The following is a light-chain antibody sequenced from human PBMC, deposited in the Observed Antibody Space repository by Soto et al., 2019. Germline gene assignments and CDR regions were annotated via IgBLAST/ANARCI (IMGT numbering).Light chain of an antibody. J-gene: IGKJ3*01. CDR3: QQFYDLPLT. Sequence: DIQMTQSPSSLSASVGDRVTVTCQASQDIDNYLNWYQQKPGKAPKLLIYDASNLETGVPSRFSGSGSGTDFTFTISSLQPEDFATYYCQQFYDLPLTFGPGTKVDI. CDR1: QDIDNY. V-gene: IGKV1-33*01. CDR2: DAS.